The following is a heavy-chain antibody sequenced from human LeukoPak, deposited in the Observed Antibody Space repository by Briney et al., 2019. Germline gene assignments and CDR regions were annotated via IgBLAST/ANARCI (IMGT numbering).Heavy chain of an antibody. CDR1: GGSVSSVSYY. CDR3: ARSPHHGSGSYSIDY. Sequence: SETLSLTCTVSGGSVSSVSYYWSWIRQPPGKGLEWIGYIFYSGSSGSTNYNPSVKSRVTISVDTSKNQFSLKLSSVTAADTAVYYCARSPHHGSGSYSIDYWGQGTLVTVSS. CDR2: IFYSGSSGST. V-gene: IGHV4-61*01. D-gene: IGHD3-10*01. J-gene: IGHJ4*02.